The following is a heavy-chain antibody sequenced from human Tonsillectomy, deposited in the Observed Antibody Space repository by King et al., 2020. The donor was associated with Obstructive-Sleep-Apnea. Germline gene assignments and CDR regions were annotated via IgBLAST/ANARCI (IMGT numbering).Heavy chain of an antibody. V-gene: IGHV4-59*01. Sequence: QLQESGPGLVKPSETLSLTCTVSGCSISSYYWSWIRQPPGKVLEWIGYIYYIGRTNYNPSLKSRVTLSVDTSRNQFSLKLGSVTAADTAVYYCARAPRIAVDYYGMDVWGQGTTVTVSS. CDR3: ARAPRIAVDYYGMDV. CDR2: IYYIGRT. J-gene: IGHJ6*02. D-gene: IGHD6-19*01. CDR1: GCSISSYY.